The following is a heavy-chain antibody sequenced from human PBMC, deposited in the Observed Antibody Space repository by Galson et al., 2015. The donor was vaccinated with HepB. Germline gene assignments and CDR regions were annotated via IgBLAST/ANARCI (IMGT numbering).Heavy chain of an antibody. J-gene: IGHJ4*02. D-gene: IGHD3-10*01. CDR1: GDSISSDSW. CDR2: IYHSGGT. Sequence: GTLSLTCDVSGDSISSDSWCSWVRQPPEEGLEWIGEIYHSGGTNYRPSLKSRVTISVDKSKNLFSLKLTFVTAADTAVYYCARAKEGRGYFDYWGQGTLVTVSS. CDR3: ARAKEGRGYFDY. V-gene: IGHV4-4*02.